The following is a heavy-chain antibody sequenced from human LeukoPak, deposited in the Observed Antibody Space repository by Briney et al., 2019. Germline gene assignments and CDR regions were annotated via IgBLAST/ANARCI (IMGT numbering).Heavy chain of an antibody. D-gene: IGHD1-1*01. Sequence: GGSLRLSCAASGSTFSDHYMDWVRQAPGKGLEWVGRSRNKARSYTTSYAASVKGRFTISRDDSKKSVDLQMSSLKSEDTAVYYCARVKKENGGTTNFDYWGQGTLVTVSS. CDR1: GSTFSDHY. CDR2: SRNKARSYTT. V-gene: IGHV3-72*01. CDR3: ARVKKENGGTTNFDY. J-gene: IGHJ4*02.